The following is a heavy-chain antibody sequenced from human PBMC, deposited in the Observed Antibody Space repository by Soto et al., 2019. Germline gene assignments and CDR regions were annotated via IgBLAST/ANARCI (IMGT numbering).Heavy chain of an antibody. J-gene: IGHJ4*02. CDR3: ARESIGCGGDCLDY. V-gene: IGHV3-48*03. Sequence: EVQLVESGGGLVQPGGSLRLSCAASGFTFSNYEWNWVRQAPGKGLEWISYIGTSGDAMYYADSVKGRFAVSRDNTMNSLYLQMNSLRAEDTAAYYCARESIGCGGDCLDYWGQGTLVTVSS. CDR1: GFTFSNYE. D-gene: IGHD2-21*01. CDR2: IGTSGDAM.